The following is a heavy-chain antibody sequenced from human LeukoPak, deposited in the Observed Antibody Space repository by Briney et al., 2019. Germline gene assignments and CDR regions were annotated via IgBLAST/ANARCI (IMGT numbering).Heavy chain of an antibody. CDR1: RFSVSRYG. Sequence: GGSLRLSCAASRFSVSRYGMLWVRQAPGKGLEWVAVFWAHGRSQYYADSVRGRFTISRDTSANMVYLQMSSPRAEDTAVYYCARDDDSSSHYSLFEYWGQGTRVTVSS. V-gene: IGHV3-33*01. J-gene: IGHJ4*02. CDR2: FWAHGRSQ. D-gene: IGHD3-22*01. CDR3: ARDDDSSSHYSLFEY.